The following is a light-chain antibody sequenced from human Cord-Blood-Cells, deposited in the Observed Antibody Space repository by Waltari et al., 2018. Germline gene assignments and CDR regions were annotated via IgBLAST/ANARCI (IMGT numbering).Light chain of an antibody. V-gene: IGLV1-47*01. CDR3: AAWDDSLSGYV. CDR2: RNN. J-gene: IGLJ1*01. Sequence: QSVLTQPPSASGTPGQRVTISCSGSSSNIGSNYVSWYQQLPGTAPKLRIYRNNQRPSGVPDRFSGSKSGTSASLAISGLRSEDEADYYCAAWDDSLSGYVFGTGTKVTVI. CDR1: SSNIGSNY.